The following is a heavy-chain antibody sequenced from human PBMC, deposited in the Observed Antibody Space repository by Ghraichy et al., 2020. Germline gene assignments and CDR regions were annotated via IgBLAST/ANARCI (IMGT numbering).Heavy chain of an antibody. V-gene: IGHV3-30*18. D-gene: IGHD3-10*01. Sequence: GGSLRLSCAASGFTFSSYGMHWVRQAPGKGLEWVAVISYDGSNKYYADFVKGRITISRDNSNNTLYLQMNSLRAEDTAVYYCAKGFYYSSGSYDYWGQGTLVTFSS. CDR1: GFTFSSYG. CDR3: AKGFYYSSGSYDY. CDR2: ISYDGSNK. J-gene: IGHJ4*02.